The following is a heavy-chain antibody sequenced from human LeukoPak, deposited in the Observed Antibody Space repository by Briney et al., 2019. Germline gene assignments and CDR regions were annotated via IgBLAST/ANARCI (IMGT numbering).Heavy chain of an antibody. J-gene: IGHJ4*02. V-gene: IGHV4-34*01. CDR1: GGSFSGYY. CDR2: INQSGST. CDR3: ARGDLGYCSGGSCYLYYFDY. D-gene: IGHD2-15*01. Sequence: PSETLSLTCAVYGGSFSGYYWSWIRQPPGKGLEWIGEINQSGSTNYNPSLESRVTISVDTSKDQFSLRLSSVTAADTAVYYCARGDLGYCSGGSCYLYYFDYWGQGTLVTVSS.